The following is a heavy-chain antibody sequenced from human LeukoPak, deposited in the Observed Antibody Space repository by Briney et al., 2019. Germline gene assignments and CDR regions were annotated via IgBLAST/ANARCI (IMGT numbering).Heavy chain of an antibody. CDR3: AKDISGPFDY. J-gene: IGHJ4*02. CDR1: AFTFDDYA. D-gene: IGHD6-25*01. Sequence: PGGSLRLSCAVSAFTFDDYAMQWVRQAPGKGLEWVSGISWNSGSIGYADSVKGRFTTSRDNAKNSLYLQMNSLRAEDTALYYCAKDISGPFDYWGQGTLVTVSS. CDR2: ISWNSGSI. V-gene: IGHV3-9*01.